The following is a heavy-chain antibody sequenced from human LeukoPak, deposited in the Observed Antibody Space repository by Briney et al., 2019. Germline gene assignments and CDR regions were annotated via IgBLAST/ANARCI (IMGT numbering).Heavy chain of an antibody. V-gene: IGHV6-1*01. CDR3: ARERAGFDP. D-gene: IGHD1-26*01. CDR1: GDSVSSNSAA. J-gene: IGHJ5*02. Sequence: SQTLSLTCAISGDSVSSNSAAWSWIRQSPSRGLEWLGRSYYRSKWNHDFAVSVNSRITINPDTSKNQFSLQLNSVTPEDTAVYYCARERAGFDPWGQGTLVTVSS. CDR2: SYYRSKWNH.